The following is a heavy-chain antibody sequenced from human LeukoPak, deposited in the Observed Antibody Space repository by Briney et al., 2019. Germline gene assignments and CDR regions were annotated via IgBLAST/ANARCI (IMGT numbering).Heavy chain of an antibody. CDR2: IYYSGTT. CDR1: GGSISSYY. CDR3: ARDYAHRFDY. D-gene: IGHD3-16*01. J-gene: IGHJ4*02. V-gene: IGHV4-59*12. Sequence: PSETLSLTCTVSGGSISSYYWSWIRQPPGKGLEWIGYIYYSGTTKYNPSLKSRVTISVDTSKNQFSLKLSSVTAADTAVYYCARDYAHRFDYWGQGTLVTVSS.